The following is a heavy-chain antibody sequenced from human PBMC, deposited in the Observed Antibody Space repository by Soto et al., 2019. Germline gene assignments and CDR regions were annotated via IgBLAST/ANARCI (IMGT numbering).Heavy chain of an antibody. D-gene: IGHD3-3*01. CDR2: ISVYNDNT. V-gene: IGHV1-18*04. J-gene: IGHJ5*02. Sequence: ASVKVSCKASGSTFTSYGISWVRQAPGQGLEWMGWISVYNDNTNYAQKLQGRVTMTTDTSTSTAYMELRSLRSDDTAVDYCARDPGVWSGYAHNCFDPSGQGTLVTVSS. CDR1: GSTFTSYG. CDR3: ARDPGVWSGYAHNCFDP.